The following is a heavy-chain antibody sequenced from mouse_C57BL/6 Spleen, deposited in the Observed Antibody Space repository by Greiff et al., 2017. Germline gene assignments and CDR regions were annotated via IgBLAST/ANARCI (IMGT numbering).Heavy chain of an antibody. Sequence: VKLMESGPGLVQPSPSLSITCTVSGFSLTSYGVHWVRQSPGKGLEWLGVVWRGGSTDYNAAFISRLSSSKDNSKSQVFFKMNSLQADDAAIYYCARSYGNYAWFAYWGQGTLVTVSA. CDR3: ARSYGNYAWFAY. CDR2: VWRGGST. D-gene: IGHD2-10*02. J-gene: IGHJ3*01. V-gene: IGHV2-2*01. CDR1: GFSLTSYG.